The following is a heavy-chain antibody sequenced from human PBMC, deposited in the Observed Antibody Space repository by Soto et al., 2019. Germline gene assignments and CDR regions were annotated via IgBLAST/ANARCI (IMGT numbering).Heavy chain of an antibody. CDR1: GDSISSADYY. V-gene: IGHV4-30-4*01. D-gene: IGHD1-1*01. CDR3: ARDLWVEPELYYYGMDV. J-gene: IGHJ6*02. CDR2: IFYSGTT. Sequence: QVQLRESGPGLVRPSQTLSLTCTVSGDSISSADYYWSWIRQTPGKGLEWIGHIFYSGTTYYNPSLKSRLTISVDTSENHFSLRLTSVTAADTAVYYCARDLWVEPELYYYGMDVWGQGTTVTVSS.